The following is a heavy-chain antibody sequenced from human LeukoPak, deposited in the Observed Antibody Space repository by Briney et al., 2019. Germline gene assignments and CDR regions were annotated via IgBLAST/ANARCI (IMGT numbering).Heavy chain of an antibody. CDR1: GFTFSSYA. CDR3: AISHYYDSSGYYSFDY. J-gene: IGHJ4*02. V-gene: IGHV3-30-3*01. CDR2: ISYDGSNK. Sequence: QPGGSLRLSCAAPGFTFSSYAMHWVRQASGKGLEWVAVISYDGSNKYYADSVKGRFTISRDNSKNTLYLQMNSLRAEDTAVYYCAISHYYDSSGYYSFDYWGQGTLVTVSS. D-gene: IGHD3-22*01.